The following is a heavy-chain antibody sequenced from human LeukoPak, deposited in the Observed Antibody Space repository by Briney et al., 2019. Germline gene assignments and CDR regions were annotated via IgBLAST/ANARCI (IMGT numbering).Heavy chain of an antibody. CDR3: AKDMWESPPDAFDI. V-gene: IGHV3-21*04. D-gene: IGHD1-26*01. Sequence: GGSLRLSCAASGSTFSSYSMNWVRQAPGKGLEWVSSISSSSSYIYYADSVKGRFTISRDNSKNTLYLQMNSLRAEDTAVYYCAKDMWESPPDAFDIWGQGTMVTVSS. J-gene: IGHJ3*02. CDR1: GSTFSSYS. CDR2: ISSSSSYI.